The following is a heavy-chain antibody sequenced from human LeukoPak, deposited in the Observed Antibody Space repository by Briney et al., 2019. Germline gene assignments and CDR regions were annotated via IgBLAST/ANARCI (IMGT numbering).Heavy chain of an antibody. CDR2: IYYSGSI. CDR1: GASIRSYY. Sequence: SETLSLTCTVSGASIRSYYWSWIRQPPGKGLEWIGYIYYSGSINYNPSLKSRVTISIDTSKNQFSLKLSSVTAADTAVYYCARGNYYDSSGYPPFDIWGQGTMVTVSS. J-gene: IGHJ3*02. CDR3: ARGNYYDSSGYPPFDI. V-gene: IGHV4-59*08. D-gene: IGHD3-22*01.